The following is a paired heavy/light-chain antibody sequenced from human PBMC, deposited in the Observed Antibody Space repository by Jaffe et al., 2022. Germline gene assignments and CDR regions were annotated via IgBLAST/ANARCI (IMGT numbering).Light chain of an antibody. CDR3: CSYAVSNTWV. CDR2: EVT. CDR1: SSDVGNYNL. J-gene: IGLJ3*02. Sequence: QSALTQPASVSGSPGQSITISCTGTSSDVGNYNLVSWYQQHPGKAPKLMIFEVTKRPSGVSNRFSGSKSGITASLTISGLQAEDEADYYCCSYAVSNTWVFGGGTKLTVL. V-gene: IGLV2-23*02.
Heavy chain of an antibody. V-gene: IGHV3-74*01. CDR1: GFTFSSYG. D-gene: IGHD5-18*01. Sequence: EVQLVESGGGLVQPGGSLRLSCAASGFTFSSYGMHWVRQGPGKGLVWVSRIGSDGSGSSYADSVKGRFTISRDNAKDTLYLQMNSLRVEDTGVYYCARGERHGYPYWGQGALVTVSS. J-gene: IGHJ4*02. CDR2: IGSDGSGS. CDR3: ARGERHGYPY.